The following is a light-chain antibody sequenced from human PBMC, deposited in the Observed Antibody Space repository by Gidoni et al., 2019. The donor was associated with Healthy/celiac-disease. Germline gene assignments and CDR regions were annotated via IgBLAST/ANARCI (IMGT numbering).Light chain of an antibody. V-gene: IGKV4-1*01. CDR3: QQYYSTLT. CDR1: QRVLYSSTNKNY. Sequence: DLVMTQSPHSLAVSLGERATINCKSSQRVLYSSTNKNYLAWYQQKPGQPPKLLIYWASTREAGVPDRFSGSGSGTDFTLTISSLQAEDVAVYYCQQYYSTLTFGPGTKVDIK. CDR2: WAS. J-gene: IGKJ3*01.